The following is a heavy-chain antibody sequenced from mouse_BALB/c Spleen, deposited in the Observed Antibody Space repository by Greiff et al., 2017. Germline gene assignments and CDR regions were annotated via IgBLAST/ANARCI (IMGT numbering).Heavy chain of an antibody. Sequence: EVQLVESGPELVKPGASVKMSCKASGYTFTSYVMHWVKQKPGQGLEWIGYINPYNDGTKYNEKFKGKATLTSDKSSSTAYMELSSLTSEDSAVYYCAKGHDYDVDYWGQGTTRTVSS. V-gene: IGHV1-14*01. CDR2: INPYNDGT. J-gene: IGHJ2*01. CDR1: GYTFTSYV. D-gene: IGHD2-4*01. CDR3: AKGHDYDVDY.